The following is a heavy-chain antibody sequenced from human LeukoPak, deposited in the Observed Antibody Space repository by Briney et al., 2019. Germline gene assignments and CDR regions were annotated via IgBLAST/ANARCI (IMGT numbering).Heavy chain of an antibody. V-gene: IGHV3-48*03. D-gene: IGHD2-15*01. CDR3: ARVGCSGGSCYRYNWYFDL. CDR2: ISSSGSTI. CDR1: GFTFSSYE. Sequence: GGSLRLSRAASGFTFSSYEMNWVRQAPGKGLEWVSYISSSGSTIYYADSVEGRFTISRDNAKNSLYLQMNSLRAEDTAVYYCARVGCSGGSCYRYNWYFDLWGRGTLVTVSS. J-gene: IGHJ2*01.